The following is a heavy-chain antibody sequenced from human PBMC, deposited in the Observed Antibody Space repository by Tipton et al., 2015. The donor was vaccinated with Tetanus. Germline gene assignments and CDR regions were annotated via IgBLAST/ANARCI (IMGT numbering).Heavy chain of an antibody. J-gene: IGHJ4*02. Sequence: SGGSISDKKYYWGWIRQPPGKGLEWIASIYFEGSTYYSPSLKSRVTIAVDTSQNVFSLRLTSVTAADTAVYFCAKSDGAQTSGWYPSLYFDFWGQGTLVTVSS. CDR3: AKSDGAQTSGWYPSLYFDF. V-gene: IGHV4-39*02. CDR2: IYFEGST. D-gene: IGHD6-19*01. CDR1: GGSISDKKYY.